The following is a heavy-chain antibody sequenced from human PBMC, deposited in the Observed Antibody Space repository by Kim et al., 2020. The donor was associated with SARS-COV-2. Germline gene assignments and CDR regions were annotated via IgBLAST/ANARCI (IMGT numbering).Heavy chain of an antibody. D-gene: IGHD3-3*01. J-gene: IGHJ4*02. Sequence: ASVKVSCKASGYTFTSYGISWVRQAPGQGLEWMGWISAYNGNTNYAQKLQGRVTMTTDTSTSTAYMELRSLRSDDTAVYYCARVITKTITIFGVVITPDFDYWGQGTLVTVSS. CDR1: GYTFTSYG. CDR3: ARVITKTITIFGVVITPDFDY. V-gene: IGHV1-18*01. CDR2: ISAYNGNT.